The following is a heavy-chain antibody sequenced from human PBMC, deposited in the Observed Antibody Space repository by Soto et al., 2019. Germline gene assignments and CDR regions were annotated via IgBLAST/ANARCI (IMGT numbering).Heavy chain of an antibody. V-gene: IGHV4-59*01. J-gene: IGHJ6*02. CDR3: ARDRSYSSGWYDRYYYYGMDV. Sequence: SETLSLTCTVSGGSTSSYYWSWIRQPPGKGLEWIGYIYYSGSTNYNPSLKSRVTISVDTSKNQFSLKLSSVTAADTAVYYCARDRSYSSGWYDRYYYYGMDVWGQGTTVTVSS. CDR1: GGSTSSYY. D-gene: IGHD6-19*01. CDR2: IYYSGST.